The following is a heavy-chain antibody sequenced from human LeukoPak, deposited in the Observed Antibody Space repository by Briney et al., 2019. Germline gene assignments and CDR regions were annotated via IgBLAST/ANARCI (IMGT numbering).Heavy chain of an antibody. D-gene: IGHD5-18*01. CDR1: GFTFGSCG. CDR2: VSQSGDNT. Sequence: GGSLRLSCAASGFTFGSCGMSWVRQAPGKGLEWVSAVSQSGDNTYYADSVQGRFTISRDNSKNTLYLQMNSLRAEDTAVYYCATEGAAMVTRAFDIWGQGTMVTVSS. J-gene: IGHJ3*02. CDR3: ATEGAAMVTRAFDI. V-gene: IGHV3-23*01.